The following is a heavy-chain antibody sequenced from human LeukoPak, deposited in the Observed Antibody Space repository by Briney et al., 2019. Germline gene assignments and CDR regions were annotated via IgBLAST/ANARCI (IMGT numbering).Heavy chain of an antibody. CDR1: GFSLSSYS. J-gene: IGHJ4*02. CDR2: ISSSNGNI. Sequence: VKPGGSLRLSCAASGFSLSSYSMNWVRQAPGKGLEWVSFISSSNGNIYYADSVKGRFTISRDNAKNSLYLQMTSLRAEDTAVYYCAREELRCGGDCLQHWGQGTLVTVSS. CDR3: AREELRCGGDCLQH. V-gene: IGHV3-21*01. D-gene: IGHD2-21*02.